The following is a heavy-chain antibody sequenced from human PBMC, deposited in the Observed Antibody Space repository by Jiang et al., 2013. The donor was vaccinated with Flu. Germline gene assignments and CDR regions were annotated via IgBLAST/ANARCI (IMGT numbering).Heavy chain of an antibody. Sequence: GAEVKKPGASVKVSCKASGYTFTGYYMHWVRQAPGQGLEWMGWINPNSGGTNYAQKFQGWVTMTRDTSISTAYMELSRLRSDDTAVYYCARLEMATIQGAFDIWGQRDNGHRLF. D-gene: IGHD5-24*01. CDR2: INPNSGGT. CDR3: ARLEMATIQGAFDI. CDR1: GYTFTGYY. J-gene: IGHJ3*02. V-gene: IGHV1-2*04.